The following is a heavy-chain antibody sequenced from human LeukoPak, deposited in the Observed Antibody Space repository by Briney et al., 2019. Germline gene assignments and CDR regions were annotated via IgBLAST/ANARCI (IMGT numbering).Heavy chain of an antibody. CDR3: ARDQKAAGKRGDWFDP. Sequence: SQTLSLTCAISGDSVSSNSAAWNWIRQSPSRGLEWLGRTYYRSKWYNDYAVSVKSRITINPDTSKNQFSLQLNSVTPEDTAVYYCARDQKAAGKRGDWFDPWGQGTLVTVSS. D-gene: IGHD6-13*01. CDR1: GDSVSSNSAA. V-gene: IGHV6-1*01. J-gene: IGHJ5*02. CDR2: TYYRSKWYN.